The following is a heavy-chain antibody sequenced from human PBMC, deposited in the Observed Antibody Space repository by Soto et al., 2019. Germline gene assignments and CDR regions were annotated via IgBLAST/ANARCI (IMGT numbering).Heavy chain of an antibody. CDR1: GGSISSSSYY. J-gene: IGHJ4*02. V-gene: IGHV4-39*01. CDR2: IYYSGST. Sequence: SETLSLTCTVSGGSISSSSYYWGWIRQPPGKGLEWIGGIYYSGSTYYNPSLKSRVTISVDTSKNQFSLKLSSVTAADTAVYYCASTDIVVVVAVNSFDYWGQGTLVTVSS. CDR3: ASTDIVVVVAVNSFDY. D-gene: IGHD2-15*01.